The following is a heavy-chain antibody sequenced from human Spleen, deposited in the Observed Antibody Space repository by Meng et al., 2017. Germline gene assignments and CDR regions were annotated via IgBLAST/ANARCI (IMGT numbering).Heavy chain of an antibody. J-gene: IGHJ6*02. CDR3: ARLIAMGGHYGMDV. D-gene: IGHD6-19*01. V-gene: IGHV5-51*01. Sequence: GESLKISCKTSGYSFATYWIGWVRQMPGKGLEWMGMIYPGDSDTRYSPSFQGQVTISADKSFSTAYLQRSSLKASDTALYYCARLIAMGGHYGMDVWGQGTTVTVSS. CDR2: IYPGDSDT. CDR1: GYSFATYW.